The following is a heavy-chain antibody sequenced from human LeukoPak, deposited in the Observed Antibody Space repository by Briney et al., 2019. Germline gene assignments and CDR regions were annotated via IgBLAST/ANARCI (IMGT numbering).Heavy chain of an antibody. CDR1: GFTFGEYA. CDR2: ISWNSGSI. V-gene: IGHV3-9*01. D-gene: IGHD6-19*01. J-gene: IGHJ6*03. CDR3: AKGAGYYYYYPMDV. Sequence: GGSLRLSCAASGFTFGEYAMRWVRQTPGKGLEWVSGISWNSGSIGYEDSVKGRFTISRDNAKNSLYLQMNSLRAEDTALYYCAKGAGYYYYYPMDVWGKGTALTVSS.